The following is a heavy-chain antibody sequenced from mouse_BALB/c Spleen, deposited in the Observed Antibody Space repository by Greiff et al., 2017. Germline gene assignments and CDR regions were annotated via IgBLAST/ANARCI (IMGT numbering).Heavy chain of an antibody. CDR2: IWGDGST. CDR1: GFSLTGYG. J-gene: IGHJ2*01. V-gene: IGHV2-6-7*01. D-gene: IGHD2-14*01. Sequence: QVQLKESGPGLVAPSQSLSITCTVSGFSLTGYGVNWVRQPPGKGLEWLGMIWGDGSTDYNSALKSRLSISKDNSKSQVFLKMNSLQTDDTARYYCARGDRYDPLDYWGQGTTLTVSS. CDR3: ARGDRYDPLDY.